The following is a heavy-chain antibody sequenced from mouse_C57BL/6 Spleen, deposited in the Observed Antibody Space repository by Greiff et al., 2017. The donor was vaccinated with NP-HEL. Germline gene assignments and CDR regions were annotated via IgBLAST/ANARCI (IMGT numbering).Heavy chain of an antibody. V-gene: IGHV7-1*01. D-gene: IGHD2-3*01. CDR3: ARGDDGYGYFDV. CDR2: SRNKANDYTT. J-gene: IGHJ1*03. Sequence: EVKVVESGGGLVQSGRSLRLSCATSGFTFSDFYMEWVRQAPGKGLEWIATSRNKANDYTTEYSASVKGRFIVSRDTSQSILYLQMNALRAEDTAIYYCARGDDGYGYFDVWGTGTTVTVSS. CDR1: GFTFSDFY.